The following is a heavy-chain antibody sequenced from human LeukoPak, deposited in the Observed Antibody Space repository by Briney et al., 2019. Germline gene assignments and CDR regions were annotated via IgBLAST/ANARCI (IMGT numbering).Heavy chain of an antibody. CDR3: ARDNFDSNDY. V-gene: IGHV1-2*02. D-gene: IGHD3-9*01. CDR1: GGTFSSYA. J-gene: IGHJ4*02. CDR2: INPNSGGT. Sequence: GASVKVSCKASGGTFSSYAISWVRQAPGQGLEWMGWINPNSGGTNYAQKFQGRVTMTRDTSISTAYMELSRLRSDDTAVYYCARDNFDSNDYWGQGTLVTVSS.